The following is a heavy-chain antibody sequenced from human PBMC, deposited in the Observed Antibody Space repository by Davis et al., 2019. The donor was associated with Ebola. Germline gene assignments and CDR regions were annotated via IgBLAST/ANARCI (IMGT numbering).Heavy chain of an antibody. V-gene: IGHV3-33*01. CDR1: GFTFSSYG. J-gene: IGHJ6*02. CDR2: IWYDGSNK. D-gene: IGHD6-19*01. CDR3: ARDLVSGSGWGDYGMDV. Sequence: GESLKISCAASGFTFSSYGMHSVRQAPGKGLEWVAVIWYDGSNKYYADSVKGRFTISRDNSKNTLYLQMNSLRAEDTAVYYCARDLVSGSGWGDYGMDVWGQGTTVTVSS.